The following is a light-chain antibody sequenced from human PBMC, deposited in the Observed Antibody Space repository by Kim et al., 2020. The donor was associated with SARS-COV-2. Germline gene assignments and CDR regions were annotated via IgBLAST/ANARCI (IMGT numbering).Light chain of an antibody. Sequence: QSVLTQPPSVSAAPGQKVNISCSGGSSNIANNYISWYQQLPGTFPKVLIYDNNKRPSGIPDRFSGSKSDTSATLGITGLQTGDEAEYYCGTWDSNLSAGVFGGGTQLTVL. J-gene: IGLJ2*01. V-gene: IGLV1-51*01. CDR1: SSNIANNY. CDR2: DNN. CDR3: GTWDSNLSAGV.